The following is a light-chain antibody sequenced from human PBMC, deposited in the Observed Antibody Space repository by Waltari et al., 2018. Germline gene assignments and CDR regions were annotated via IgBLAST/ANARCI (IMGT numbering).Light chain of an antibody. J-gene: IGKJ2*03. V-gene: IGKV1-17*01. CDR2: AAS. Sequence: DIQMTQSPSSLSASVGDKVTITCRASQGISNALAWYQQKPGKAPNLLIYAASSLQSGVPSRVSGSGSGTDFTLTISSLQPEDFAVYYCQQRNSYPYSFGQGTKVEIK. CDR1: QGISNA. CDR3: QQRNSYPYS.